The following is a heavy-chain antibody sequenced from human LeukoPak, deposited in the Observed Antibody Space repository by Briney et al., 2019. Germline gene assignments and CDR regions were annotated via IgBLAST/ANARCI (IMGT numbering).Heavy chain of an antibody. V-gene: IGHV3-30*18. CDR2: ISYDGSNK. CDR1: GFTFSSYG. D-gene: IGHD2-15*01. Sequence: GGSLRLSCAASGFTFSSYGMHWVRQAPGKGLEWVAVISYDGSNKYYADSVKGRFTISRDSSKNTLYLQMNSLRAEDTAVYYCAKDGYCSGGSCYSDYWGQGTLVTVSS. CDR3: AKDGYCSGGSCYSDY. J-gene: IGHJ4*02.